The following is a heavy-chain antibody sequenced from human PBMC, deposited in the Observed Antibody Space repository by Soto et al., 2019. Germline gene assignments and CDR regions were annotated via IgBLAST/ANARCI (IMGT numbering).Heavy chain of an antibody. CDR3: AKEEYSSSWSSYNWFDP. CDR1: GFTFSSYA. D-gene: IGHD6-13*01. J-gene: IGHJ5*02. CDR2: ISGSGGST. Sequence: EVQLLESGGGLVQPGGSLRLSCAASGFTFSSYAMSWVRQAPGKGLEWVSAISGSGGSTYYADSVKGRFTISRDNSKNTLYLQMNSLRAEDTAVYYCAKEEYSSSWSSYNWFDPWGQGTLVTVSS. V-gene: IGHV3-23*01.